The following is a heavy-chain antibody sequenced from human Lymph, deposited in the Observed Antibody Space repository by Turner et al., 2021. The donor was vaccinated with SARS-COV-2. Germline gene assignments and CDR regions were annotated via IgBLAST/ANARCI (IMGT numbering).Heavy chain of an antibody. CDR2: ISGSGGST. CDR1: GFTFSSYA. V-gene: IGHV3-23*01. Sequence: EVQLLESGGGLVQPGGSLRLSCAASGFTFSSYAICWVRHAPGKGLEWVSAISGSGGSTYYADSVKGRFTISRDNSKNTLYLQMNSLRAEDTAVYYCAKEGDTAMVNFDYWGQGTLVTVSS. CDR3: AKEGDTAMVNFDY. D-gene: IGHD5-18*01. J-gene: IGHJ4*02.